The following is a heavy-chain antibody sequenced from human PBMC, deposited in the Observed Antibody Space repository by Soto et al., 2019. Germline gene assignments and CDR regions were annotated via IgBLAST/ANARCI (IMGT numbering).Heavy chain of an antibody. Sequence: GGSLRLSCAASGFTFSFYGMHWVRQAPGKGLEWVTFIWFDGSNKYYAESVKGRFTISRDNSKNTVYLQMNSLRAEDTAVYYCARGGPTAAGREGTFDYWGQGTLVTVSS. CDR2: IWFDGSNK. D-gene: IGHD6-13*01. V-gene: IGHV3-33*01. CDR1: GFTFSFYG. CDR3: ARGGPTAAGREGTFDY. J-gene: IGHJ4*02.